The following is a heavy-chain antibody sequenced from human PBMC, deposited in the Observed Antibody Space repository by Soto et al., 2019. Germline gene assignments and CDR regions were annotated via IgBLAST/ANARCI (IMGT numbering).Heavy chain of an antibody. Sequence: ASVKVSCKASGYTFTSYGISWVRQAPGQGLEWMGWISAYNGNTNYAQKLQGRVTMTTDTSTSTAYMELRSLRFDDTAVYYCARVVGGTIFGGYYYYMDVWGKGTTVTVSS. CDR1: GYTFTSYG. J-gene: IGHJ6*03. V-gene: IGHV1-18*01. CDR2: ISAYNGNT. D-gene: IGHD3-3*01. CDR3: ARVVGGTIFGGYYYYMDV.